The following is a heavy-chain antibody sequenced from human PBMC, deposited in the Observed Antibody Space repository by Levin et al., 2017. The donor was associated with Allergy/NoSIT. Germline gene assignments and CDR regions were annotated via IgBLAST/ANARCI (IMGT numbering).Heavy chain of an antibody. Sequence: GESLKISCKGSGYNFANYWITWVRQMPGKGLEWVGKIDPSDSYTNYSPSFEGHVTISVDRSISTAYLQWSSLKASDTAIYYCATSGHHHLNLNDYWALGTLVTVSS. CDR1: GYNFANYW. CDR2: IDPSDSYT. V-gene: IGHV5-10-1*01. D-gene: IGHD1-14*01. J-gene: IGHJ4*02. CDR3: ATSGHHHLNLNDY.